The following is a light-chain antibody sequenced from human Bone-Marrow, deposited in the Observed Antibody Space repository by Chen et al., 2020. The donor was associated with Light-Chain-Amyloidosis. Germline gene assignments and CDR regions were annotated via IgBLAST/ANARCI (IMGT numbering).Light chain of an antibody. CDR1: DLPTKY. CDR3: QSADSSGTYEVI. Sequence: SYELTQPPSVSVSLAQTASITCSGDDLPTKYAYWYQQKPGQAPVLVIHRDTERPSGISERFSGSSSGTTATLTISGVQAEDEADYHCQSADSSGTYEVIFGGGTKLTVL. CDR2: RDT. J-gene: IGLJ2*01. V-gene: IGLV3-25*03.